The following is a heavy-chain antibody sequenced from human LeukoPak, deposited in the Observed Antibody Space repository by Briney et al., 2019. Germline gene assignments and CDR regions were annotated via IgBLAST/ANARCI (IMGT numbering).Heavy chain of an antibody. CDR1: GSTFSSYW. CDR3: AELGITMIGGV. J-gene: IGHJ6*04. CDR2: INSDGSST. V-gene: IGHV3-74*01. Sequence: PGGSLTLSCAASGSTFSSYWMHWVRQAPGKGLVWVSRINSDGSSTSYADSVKGRFTISRDNAKNTLYLQMNSLRAEDTAVYYCAELGITMIGGVWGKGTTVTISS. D-gene: IGHD3-10*02.